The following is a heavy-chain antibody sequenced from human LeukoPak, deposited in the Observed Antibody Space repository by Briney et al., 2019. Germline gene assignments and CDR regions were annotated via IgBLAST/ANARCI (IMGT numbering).Heavy chain of an antibody. CDR1: GYTFTSYA. Sequence: ASVKVSCKASGYTFTSYAMNWVRQAPGQGLEWTGWINTNTGNPTYAQGFTGRFVFSLDTSVSTAYLQISSLKAEDTAVYYCARAGTSYDYYYGMDVWGQGTTVTVSS. V-gene: IGHV7-4-1*02. CDR3: ARAGTSYDYYYGMDV. J-gene: IGHJ6*02. CDR2: INTNTGNP. D-gene: IGHD2-2*01.